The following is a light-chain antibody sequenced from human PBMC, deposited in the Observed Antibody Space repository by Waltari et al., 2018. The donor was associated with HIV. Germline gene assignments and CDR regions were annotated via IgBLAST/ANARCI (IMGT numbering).Light chain of an antibody. V-gene: IGLV1-44*01. CDR1: SSNIETNP. Sequence: QSVLTQSPSASGTPGQRVTIFCSGTSSNIETNPLNWYQHIPGTAPKLLIYSDKQRPSGVPDRFSASKSGTSGSLAISGLQSGDEAAYYCAAWDDRLHGWVFGGGTKLTVL. J-gene: IGLJ3*02. CDR2: SDK. CDR3: AAWDDRLHGWV.